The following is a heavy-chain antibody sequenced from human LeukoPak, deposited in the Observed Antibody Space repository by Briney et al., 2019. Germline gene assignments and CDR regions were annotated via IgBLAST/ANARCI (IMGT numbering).Heavy chain of an antibody. CDR1: GFTFSSYA. CDR2: ISGSGGST. J-gene: IGHJ4*02. D-gene: IGHD3-9*01. Sequence: PGGFMRLSCAASGFTFSSYAMSWVRQAPGKGLEWVSGISGSGGSTYYADSVKGRFTISRDNSKNTMYLQMNSLRAEDTAAYYCAKESAYDILTGYSDYWGQGTLVTVSS. CDR3: AKESAYDILTGYSDY. V-gene: IGHV3-23*01.